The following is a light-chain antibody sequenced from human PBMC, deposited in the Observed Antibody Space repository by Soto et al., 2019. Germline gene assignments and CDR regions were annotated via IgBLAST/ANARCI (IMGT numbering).Light chain of an antibody. V-gene: IGKV4-1*01. J-gene: IGKJ4*01. Sequence: DIVLTQSPDSLAVSLGERATINCKSSQNILSNSNNKNYLAWYQQRPGQPPKLLIYWASNRESGVPDRFSGSGSGTDFTLTINSLQAEDVAVYYCQQHYSAPLTFGGGTKVEIK. CDR2: WAS. CDR3: QQHYSAPLT. CDR1: QNILSNSNNKNY.